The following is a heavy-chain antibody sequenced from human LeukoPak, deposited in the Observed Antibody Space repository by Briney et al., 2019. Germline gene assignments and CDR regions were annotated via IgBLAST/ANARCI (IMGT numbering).Heavy chain of an antibody. CDR2: IRSKAYGGTT. D-gene: IGHD2-21*02. CDR3: TRDGCGGDCSYYYYYGMDV. Sequence: GGSLRLSCAASGFTFSDYYMSWIRQAPGKGLEWVGFIRSKAYGGTTEYAASVKGRFTISRDDSKSIAYLQMNSLKTEDTAVYYCTRDGCGGDCSYYYYYGMDVWGKGTTVTVSS. V-gene: IGHV3-49*03. CDR1: GFTFSDYY. J-gene: IGHJ6*04.